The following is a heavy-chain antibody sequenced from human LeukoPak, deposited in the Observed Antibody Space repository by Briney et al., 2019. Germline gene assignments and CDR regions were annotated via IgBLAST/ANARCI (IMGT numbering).Heavy chain of an antibody. V-gene: IGHV3-11*01. D-gene: IGHD5-12*01. CDR1: GFSFSDFY. CDR2: MSSSGTTT. J-gene: IGHJ3*02. Sequence: GGSLRLSCAGSGFSFSDFYMTWIRQAPGKGLEWVSYMSSSGTTTYYAESVKGRFTISRDNAKNALYLQMNSLRAEDTAVYYCARDPQGGYSGYDLYVFDIWGQGTMVTVSS. CDR3: ARDPQGGYSGYDLYVFDI.